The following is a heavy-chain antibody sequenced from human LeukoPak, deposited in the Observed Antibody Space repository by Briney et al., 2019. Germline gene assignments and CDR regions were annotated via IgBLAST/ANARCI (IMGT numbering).Heavy chain of an antibody. CDR2: INSGGSST. CDR1: GFTFSDYW. D-gene: IGHD3-10*01. V-gene: IGHV3-74*01. CDR3: AKVIGGSGSSRRLVSGMDV. J-gene: IGHJ6*02. Sequence: GGSLRLSCAASGFTFSDYWMHWVRQAPGRGLEWVSRINSGGSSTNYADSVKGRFTISRDNAKNTLYLQMNSLRAEDTAVYYCAKVIGGSGSSRRLVSGMDVWGQGTTVTVSS.